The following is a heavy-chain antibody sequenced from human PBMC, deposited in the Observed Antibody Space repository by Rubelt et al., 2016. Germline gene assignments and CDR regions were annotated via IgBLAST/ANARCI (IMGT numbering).Heavy chain of an antibody. Sequence: TCTVSGGSLSNYYWSWIRQPPGKGLEWIGYIYYSGSTYYNPSLKSRVTISVDTSKNQFSLKLSSVTAADTAVYYCARDNYYDSSGYEGAYFDPWGRGTLVTVSS. V-gene: IGHV4-59*12. CDR3: ARDNYYDSSGYEGAYFDP. CDR1: GGSLSNYY. J-gene: IGHJ2*01. CDR2: IYYSGST. D-gene: IGHD3-22*01.